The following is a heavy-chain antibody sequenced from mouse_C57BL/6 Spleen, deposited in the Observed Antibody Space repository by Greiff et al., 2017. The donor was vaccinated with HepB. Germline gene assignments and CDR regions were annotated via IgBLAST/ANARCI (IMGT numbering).Heavy chain of an antibody. CDR1: GFTFSSYA. V-gene: IGHV5-4*01. D-gene: IGHD4-1*01. CDR3: AREGLTGRGNYFDY. J-gene: IGHJ2*01. CDR2: ISDGGSYT. Sequence: DVMLVESGGGLVKPGGSLKLSCAASGFTFSSYAMSWVRQTPEKRLEWVATISDGGSYTYYPDNVKGRFTISRDNAKNNLYLQMSHLKSEDTAMYYCAREGLTGRGNYFDYWGQGTTLTVSS.